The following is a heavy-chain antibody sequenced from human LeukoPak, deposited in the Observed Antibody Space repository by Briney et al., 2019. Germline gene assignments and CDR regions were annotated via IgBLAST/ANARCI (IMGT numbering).Heavy chain of an antibody. CDR2: SSGGGGRA. D-gene: IGHD3-22*01. Sequence: GGSLRLSCTASGFNFRSYAMSWVRQAPGKGLEWVAASSGGGGRAYYAESVKGRFTISRDNSKNTLFLQVNSLKAEDTAVYYCARGSGYFLDFNYWGQGALVTVSS. V-gene: IGHV3-23*01. CDR3: ARGSGYFLDFNY. J-gene: IGHJ4*02. CDR1: GFNFRSYA.